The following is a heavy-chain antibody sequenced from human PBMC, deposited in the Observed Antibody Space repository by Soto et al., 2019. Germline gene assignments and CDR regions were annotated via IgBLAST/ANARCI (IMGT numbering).Heavy chain of an antibody. J-gene: IGHJ3*02. CDR2: ISSSSSTI. CDR3: ARQLYPHYYDSSGYLDAFDI. CDR1: GFTFSSYS. V-gene: IGHV3-48*02. Sequence: GGSLRLSCAASGFTFSSYSMNWVCQAPGKGLEWVSYISSSSSTIYYADSVKGRFTISRDNAKNSLYLQMNSLRDEDTAVYYCARQLYPHYYDSSGYLDAFDIWGQGTMVTVSS. D-gene: IGHD3-22*01.